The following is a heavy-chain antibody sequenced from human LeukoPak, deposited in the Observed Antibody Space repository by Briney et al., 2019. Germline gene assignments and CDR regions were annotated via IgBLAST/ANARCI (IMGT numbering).Heavy chain of an antibody. D-gene: IGHD3-3*01. J-gene: IGHJ3*02. CDR1: GGSISSYC. V-gene: IGHV4-59*01. CDR3: ATSYYDFWSGYYTDSDAFDI. Sequence: SETLSLTCTVSGGSISSYCWSWIRQPPGKGLEWIGYIYYSGSTNYNPSLKSRVTISVDTSKNQFSLKLSSVTAADTAVYYCATSYYDFWSGYYTDSDAFDIWGQGTMVTVSS. CDR2: IYYSGST.